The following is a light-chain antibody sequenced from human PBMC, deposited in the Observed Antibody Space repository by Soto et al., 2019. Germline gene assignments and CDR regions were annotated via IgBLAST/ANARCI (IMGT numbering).Light chain of an antibody. CDR2: VAS. CDR1: QSISSY. CDR3: QQSYKTPYT. V-gene: IGKV1-39*01. Sequence: DIQMTQSPSSLSASVGAIVTIACRTSQSISSYLNWYQQKPGKAPKVLIYVASSLQSGVTPRFSGSGSGTDFTITINSLQLEDFATYYCQQSYKTPYTVGQVTKVEIK. J-gene: IGKJ2*01.